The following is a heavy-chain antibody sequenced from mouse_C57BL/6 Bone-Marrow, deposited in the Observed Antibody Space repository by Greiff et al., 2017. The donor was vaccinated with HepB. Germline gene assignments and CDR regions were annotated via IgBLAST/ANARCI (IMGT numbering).Heavy chain of an antibody. Sequence: DVKLVESEGGLVQPGSSMKLSCTASGFTFSDYYMAWVRQVPEKGLEWVANINYDGSSTYYLDSLKSRFIISRDNAKNILYLQMSSLKSEDTATYYCARGLSIRYFDVWGTGTTVTVSS. CDR2: INYDGSST. CDR1: GFTFSDYY. D-gene: IGHD6-1*01. J-gene: IGHJ1*03. CDR3: ARGLSIRYFDV. V-gene: IGHV5-16*01.